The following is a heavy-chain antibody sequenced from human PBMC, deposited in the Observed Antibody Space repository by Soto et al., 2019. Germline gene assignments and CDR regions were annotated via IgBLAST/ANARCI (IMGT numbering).Heavy chain of an antibody. V-gene: IGHV3-30*03. CDR1: GFTFSSYG. CDR2: ISYDGSNK. Sequence: QVQLVESGGGVVQPGRSLRLSCAASGFTFSSYGMHWVRQAPGKGLEWVAVISYDGSNKYYADSVKDRFTISRDNSKNTLYLQMNSLRAEDTAVDYCAVLGSGSLYVDYWGQGTLVTVSS. J-gene: IGHJ4*02. D-gene: IGHD3-10*01. CDR3: AVLGSGSLYVDY.